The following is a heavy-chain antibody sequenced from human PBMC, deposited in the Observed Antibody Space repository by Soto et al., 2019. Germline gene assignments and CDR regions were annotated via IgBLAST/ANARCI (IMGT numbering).Heavy chain of an antibody. CDR3: ARRITRPERFDY. CDR1: GGSISRSSYY. V-gene: IGHV4-39*01. D-gene: IGHD1-20*01. J-gene: IGHJ4*02. CDR2: IYYSGNT. Sequence: QLQLQESGPGLVKPSETLSLTCTVSGGSISRSSYYWGWIRQPPGKGLEWIGNIYYSGNTYYNPSLQRRVTISVDTSKNQFSLKLTSATDADTAVYYCARRITRPERFDYWGQGALVTVSS.